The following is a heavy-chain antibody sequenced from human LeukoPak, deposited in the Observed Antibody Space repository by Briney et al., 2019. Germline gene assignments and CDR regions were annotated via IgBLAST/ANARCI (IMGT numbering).Heavy chain of an antibody. CDR3: ARGGYYGLGNDFRFDP. V-gene: IGHV4-61*01. D-gene: IGHD3-10*01. CDR2: IYHSGSA. J-gene: IGHJ5*02. CDR1: GDSVTSNSYY. Sequence: SETLSLTCTVSGDSVTSNSYYWSWIRQPPGKGLEWIGYIYHSGSANYKPSLKSRVTISVDTSKNQFSLKLSSVTAADTAVYYCARGGYYGLGNDFRFDPWGQGTLVTVSS.